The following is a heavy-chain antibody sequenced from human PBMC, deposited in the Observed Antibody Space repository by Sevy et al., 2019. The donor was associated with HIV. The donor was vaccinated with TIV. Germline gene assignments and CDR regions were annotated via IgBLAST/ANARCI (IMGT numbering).Heavy chain of an antibody. J-gene: IGHJ6*02. Sequence: ASVKVSCKASGYTFIGYYMHWVRQAPGQGLEWMGWINPNSGGTIYAQKFQGRVTMTRDTSISTAYMELSRLRSDDTAVYYCARGPMVAATGLYYYYYGMDVWGQGTTVTVSS. CDR3: ARGPMVAATGLYYYYYGMDV. CDR1: GYTFIGYY. V-gene: IGHV1-2*02. D-gene: IGHD2-15*01. CDR2: INPNSGGT.